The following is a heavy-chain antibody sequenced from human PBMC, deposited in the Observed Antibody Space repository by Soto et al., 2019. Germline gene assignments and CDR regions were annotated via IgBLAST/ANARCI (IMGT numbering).Heavy chain of an antibody. D-gene: IGHD6-25*01. V-gene: IGHV4-59*01. J-gene: IGHJ5*02. CDR2: IYYSGST. CDR3: ARPHGGSSGWDNWFDP. Sequence: QVQLQESGPGLVKPSETLSLTCTVSGGSISSYYWSWIRQPPGKGLEWIGYIYYSGSTNYNPSLKSGVTISVDTSQNQCSLKLSSVTAADTAVYYCARPHGGSSGWDNWFDPWGQGTLVTVSS. CDR1: GGSISSYY.